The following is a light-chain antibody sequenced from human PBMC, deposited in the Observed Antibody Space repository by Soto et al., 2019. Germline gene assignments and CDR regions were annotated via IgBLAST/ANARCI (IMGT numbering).Light chain of an antibody. Sequence: EVVLAQSPATLSVSPVDRATLSCRASQYIGSAVAWYHQRSGQAPILLIYGASTRVTGIPARFSGSGSGTEFTLTITRLEPEDFAVYSCQQYGFSPISFGQGTRLAIK. CDR2: GAS. V-gene: IGKV3-15*01. CDR3: QQYGFSPIS. J-gene: IGKJ5*01. CDR1: QYIGSA.